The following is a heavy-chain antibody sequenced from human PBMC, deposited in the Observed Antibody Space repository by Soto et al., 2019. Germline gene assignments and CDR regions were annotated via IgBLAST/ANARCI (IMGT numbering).Heavy chain of an antibody. D-gene: IGHD3-10*01. Sequence: QVQLVESGGGVVQPWRSLRLSCAASGFPFTSYGMHWGREGPDKGLEWVAIISYDGSDKYYADSVKGRFTISRDNSKNTLYLQMNSLRPDDTALYYCVGGQYYFDYRGQGTLVIVS. CDR2: ISYDGSDK. J-gene: IGHJ4*02. CDR1: GFPFTSYG. V-gene: IGHV3-30*03. CDR3: VGGQYYFDY.